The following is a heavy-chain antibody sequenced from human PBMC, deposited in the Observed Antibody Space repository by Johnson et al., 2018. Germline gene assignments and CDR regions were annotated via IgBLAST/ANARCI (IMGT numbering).Heavy chain of an antibody. CDR3: AKDRAYYYDSSGYYNAEYFQH. Sequence: QVQLVQSGGGVVQPGRSLRLSCAASGFTFSTYGMPWVRRAPGKGLEWVAVIVYEGSDKYYADSVKGRFTISRDNSKNTLNLQMNSLRAEDTAVYYCAKDRAYYYDSSGYYNAEYFQHWGQGTLVTVSS. V-gene: IGHV3-30*18. D-gene: IGHD3-22*01. J-gene: IGHJ1*01. CDR1: GFTFSTYG. CDR2: IVYEGSDK.